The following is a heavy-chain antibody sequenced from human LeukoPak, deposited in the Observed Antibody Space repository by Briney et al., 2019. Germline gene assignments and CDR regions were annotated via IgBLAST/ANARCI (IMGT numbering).Heavy chain of an antibody. CDR1: GGTFSSYA. V-gene: IGHV1-69*13. D-gene: IGHD3-22*01. J-gene: IGHJ6*02. CDR2: IIPIFGTA. CDR3: ARAPITMIVVDLGYYGMDV. Sequence: SVNVSCKASGGTFSSYAISWVRQAPGQGLEWMGGIIPIFGTANYAQKFQGRVTITADESTSTAYMELSSLRSEDTAVYYCARAPITMIVVDLGYYGMDVWGQGTTVTVSS.